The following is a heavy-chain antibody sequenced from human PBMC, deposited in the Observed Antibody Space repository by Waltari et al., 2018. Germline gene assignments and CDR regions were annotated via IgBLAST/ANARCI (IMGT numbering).Heavy chain of an antibody. CDR2: IIPIFGNA. CDR1: GGTFSSYA. D-gene: IGHD3-3*01. V-gene: IGHV1-69*05. Sequence: QVQLVQSGAEVKKPGSSVKVSCKASGGTFSSYAISWVRQAPGQGLEWMGGIIPIFGNANYAQKFQGRVTITTDESTSTAYMELSSLRSEDTAVYYCARGTAYDFWSGYYGIYYMDVWGKGTTVTVSS. J-gene: IGHJ6*03. CDR3: ARGTAYDFWSGYYGIYYMDV.